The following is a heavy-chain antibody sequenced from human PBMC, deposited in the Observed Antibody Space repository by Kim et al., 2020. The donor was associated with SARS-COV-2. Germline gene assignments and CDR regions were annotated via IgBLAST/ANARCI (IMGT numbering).Heavy chain of an antibody. CDR3: GRVDN. J-gene: IGHJ4*02. D-gene: IGHD2-2*03. Sequence: MYTGGPTYYAGDEKSRCSISRDNSKNTLYIKMNSREAENRAVYYCGRVDNWGQGTLVTVSS. CDR2: MYTGGPT. V-gene: IGHV3-66*01.